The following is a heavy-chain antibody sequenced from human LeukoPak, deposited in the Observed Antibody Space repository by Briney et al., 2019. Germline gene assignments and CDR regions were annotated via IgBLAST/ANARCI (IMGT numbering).Heavy chain of an antibody. J-gene: IGHJ4*02. D-gene: IGHD6-19*01. CDR2: ISWNSGYI. V-gene: IGHV3-9*01. CDR1: GFTFDNYA. Sequence: GSSLRLSCAASGFTFDNYAMHWVRQAPGKGLEGLSIISWNSGYIGYADSVKGRFTISRDNAKKSLDLQMNSLRAEDTAFYYCAKVRGTYSSGYFFDYWGQGTLVTVSS. CDR3: AKVRGTYSSGYFFDY.